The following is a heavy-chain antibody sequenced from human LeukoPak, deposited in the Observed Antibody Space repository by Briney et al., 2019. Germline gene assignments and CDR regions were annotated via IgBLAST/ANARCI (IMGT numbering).Heavy chain of an antibody. CDR1: GFTFSSYW. D-gene: IGHD4-17*01. Sequence: GGSLRLSCVGSGFTFSSYWMSWVRQAPGRGLEWVANIKQDGSEGYYVDSVKGRFTISRDNAKNSLYLQMNSLRAEDTAVYYCARGKTTVTPGYFDYGVQGTLVTV. CDR2: IKQDGSEG. V-gene: IGHV3-7*03. J-gene: IGHJ4*02. CDR3: ARGKTTVTPGYFDY.